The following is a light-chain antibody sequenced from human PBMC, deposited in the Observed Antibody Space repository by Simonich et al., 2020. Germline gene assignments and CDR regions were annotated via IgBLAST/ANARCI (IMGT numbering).Light chain of an antibody. V-gene: IGLV2-14*03. CDR1: SSDVGGYNY. J-gene: IGLJ2*01. Sequence: QSALTQPASVSGSPGQSITISCTGTSSDVGGYNYVSWYQQHPGKAPKLMIYDVSNRPSGVSNRFAGSKSGNTASLTISWLQAEDEADYYCSSYAGSSTLVFGGGTKLTVL. CDR3: SSYAGSSTLV. CDR2: DVS.